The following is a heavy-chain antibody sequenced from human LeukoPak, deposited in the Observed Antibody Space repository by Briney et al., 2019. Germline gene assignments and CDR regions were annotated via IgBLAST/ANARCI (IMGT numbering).Heavy chain of an antibody. Sequence: SETLSLTCTVSGGSISSGDYYWSWTRQPPGKGLEWIGYIYYSGSTYYNPSLKSRVTISVDTSKNQFSLKLSSVTAADTAVYYCARVSRTSYYYYGMDVWGQGTTVTVSS. CDR2: IYYSGST. CDR1: GGSISSGDYY. D-gene: IGHD1-14*01. CDR3: ARVSRTSYYYYGMDV. J-gene: IGHJ6*02. V-gene: IGHV4-30-4*01.